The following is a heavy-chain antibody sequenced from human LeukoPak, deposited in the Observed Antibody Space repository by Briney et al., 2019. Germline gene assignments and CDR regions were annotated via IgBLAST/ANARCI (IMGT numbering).Heavy chain of an antibody. D-gene: IGHD2-15*01. CDR2: IKQDGSEK. CDR3: ARDTRGGGSFD. J-gene: IGHJ4*02. Sequence: PGRPLRLSCAASGLTFSSYWMSWVRQAPGKGLEWVANIKQDGSEKYYVDSVKGRFTISRDNAKNSLYLQMNSLRAEDTAVYYCARDTRGGGSFDWGQGTLVTVPS. CDR1: GLTFSSYW. V-gene: IGHV3-7*01.